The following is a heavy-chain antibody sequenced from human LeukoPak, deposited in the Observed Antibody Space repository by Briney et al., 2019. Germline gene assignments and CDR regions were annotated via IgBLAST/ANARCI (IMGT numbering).Heavy chain of an antibody. J-gene: IGHJ5*02. V-gene: IGHV4-31*03. CDR2: IYYSGST. Sequence: SETLSLTCTVSGGSISSGGYYWSWIRQHPGKGLEWIGYIYYSGSTYYNPSLKSRVTISVDTAKNQFSLKLSSVTAADTAVYYCALLYYDSSGYSTAYNWFDPWGQGTLVTVSS. D-gene: IGHD3-22*01. CDR1: GGSISSGGYY. CDR3: ALLYYDSSGYSTAYNWFDP.